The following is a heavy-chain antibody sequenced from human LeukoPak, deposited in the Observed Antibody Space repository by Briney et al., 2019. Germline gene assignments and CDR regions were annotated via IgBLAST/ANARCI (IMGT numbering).Heavy chain of an antibody. CDR2: IYYSGST. J-gene: IGHJ4*02. CDR1: GGSISSYY. Sequence: PSGTLSLTCTVSGGSISSYYWSWIRQPPGKGLEWIGYIYYSGSTNYNPSLKSRVTISVDTSKNQFSLKLSSVTAADTAVYYCARESDSSGYYYWGQGTLVTVSS. V-gene: IGHV4-59*01. CDR3: ARESDSSGYYY. D-gene: IGHD3-22*01.